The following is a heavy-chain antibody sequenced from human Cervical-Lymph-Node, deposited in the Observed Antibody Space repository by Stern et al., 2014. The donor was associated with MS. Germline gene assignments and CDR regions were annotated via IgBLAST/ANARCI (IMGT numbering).Heavy chain of an antibody. CDR1: GGTFSSDA. CDR2: IIPSFGTS. Sequence: VQLVESGAEVKKPGSSVKVSCKASGGTFSSDAFSWVRQAPGQGLEWMGAIIPSFGTSSSAQKFQDRVTISADDSTGTAFLELRSLRSEDTAVYYCARSAGYYSGMDVWGQGTAVTVSS. J-gene: IGHJ6*02. CDR3: ARSAGYYSGMDV. V-gene: IGHV1-69*01.